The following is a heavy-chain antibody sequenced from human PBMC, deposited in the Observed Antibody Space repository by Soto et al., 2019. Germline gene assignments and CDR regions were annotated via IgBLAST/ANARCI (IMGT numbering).Heavy chain of an antibody. V-gene: IGHV4-61*01. CDR2: IYYSGTT. J-gene: IGHJ4*02. D-gene: IGHD5-12*01. Sequence: QVQLQESGPRLVKPSETLSLTCTVSGGSVSSGFYYWTWIRQSSGKGPEWIGYIYYSGTTSYHTSLKSRVTMSRDTSKNLFSLELNSVTAADPAVYYCARGRYSYGHFDFWGRGTLVTVSS. CDR3: ARGRYSYGHFDF. CDR1: GGSVSSGFYY.